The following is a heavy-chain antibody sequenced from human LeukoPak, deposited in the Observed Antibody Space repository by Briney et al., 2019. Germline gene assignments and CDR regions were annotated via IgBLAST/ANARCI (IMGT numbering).Heavy chain of an antibody. CDR3: ASQVVTLGPDAFDI. V-gene: IGHV4-34*01. J-gene: IGHJ3*02. CDR1: GESFSGYY. Sequence: PSETLSLTCAVYGESFSGYYWSWIRKPPGKGLEWIGEINHSGSTNYNPSLKSRVTISVDTSKNQFSLKLSSVTAADTAVYYCASQVVTLGPDAFDIWGQGTMVTVSS. CDR2: INHSGST. D-gene: IGHD4-23*01.